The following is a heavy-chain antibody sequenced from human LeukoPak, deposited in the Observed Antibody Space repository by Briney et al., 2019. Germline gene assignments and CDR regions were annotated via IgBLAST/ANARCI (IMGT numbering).Heavy chain of an antibody. V-gene: IGHV4-59*08. CDR1: GGSISSYY. D-gene: IGHD1-26*01. Sequence: KASETLSLTCTVSGGSISSYYWSWIRQPPGKGLEWIGYIYYSGSTNYNPSLKSRVTISVDTSKSQFSLKLSSVTAADTAVYYCASSRGIVGASAILDYWGQGTLVTVSS. CDR3: ASSRGIVGASAILDY. J-gene: IGHJ4*02. CDR2: IYYSGST.